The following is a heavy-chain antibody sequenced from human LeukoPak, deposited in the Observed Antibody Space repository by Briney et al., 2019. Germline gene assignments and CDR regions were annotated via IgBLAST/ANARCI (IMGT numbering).Heavy chain of an antibody. J-gene: IGHJ4*02. CDR1: GGSISNYY. CDR2: VYSSGIT. D-gene: IGHD3-10*01. CDR3: ARTVARGSLYYFEY. V-gene: IGHV4-4*07. Sequence: KSSETLSLTCTVSGGSISNYYWSWIRQTAGKALEWIGHVYSSGITKYNPSLKSRATLSVDTPKNQFSLRLNSVTAADAAVYYCARTVARGSLYYFEYWGQGVLVTVSS.